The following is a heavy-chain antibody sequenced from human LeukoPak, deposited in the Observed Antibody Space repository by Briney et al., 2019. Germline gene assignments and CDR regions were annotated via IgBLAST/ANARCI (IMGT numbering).Heavy chain of an antibody. J-gene: IGHJ3*02. CDR1: GFTVSNYY. D-gene: IGHD2-2*01. CDR3: ARDRFGTSFDAFDI. V-gene: IGHV3-11*04. CDR2: IDGGGETT. Sequence: GGFLRLSCAASGFTVSNYYMSWVRRAPGKGLGWVSVIDGGGETTYYADSVKGRFTISRDNAKNSLYLQMNSLRAEDTTVYYCARDRFGTSFDAFDIWGQGTMVSVSS.